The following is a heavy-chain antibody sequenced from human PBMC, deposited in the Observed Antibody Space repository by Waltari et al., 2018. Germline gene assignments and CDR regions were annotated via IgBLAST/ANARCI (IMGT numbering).Heavy chain of an antibody. D-gene: IGHD2-15*01. Sequence: QLQLQESGPGLVKPSETLSLTCTVSGGSISSSSYSWGWIRQPPGKGLEWIGSIYYSGSTYYNPSLKSRVTISVDTSKNQFSLKLSSVTAADTAVYYCARHIVVVVASNWFDPWGQGTLVTVSS. J-gene: IGHJ5*02. CDR2: IYYSGST. V-gene: IGHV4-39*01. CDR3: ARHIVVVVASNWFDP. CDR1: GGSISSSSYS.